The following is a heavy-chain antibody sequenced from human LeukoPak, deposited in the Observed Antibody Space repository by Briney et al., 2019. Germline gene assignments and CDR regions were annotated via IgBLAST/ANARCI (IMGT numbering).Heavy chain of an antibody. Sequence: PSETLSLTCTLSGGSISSYYWSWIRQPPGKGLEWIGYIYYSGSTNYNPSLKSRVTISVDTSKNQFSLKLSSVTAADTAVYYCARDLSAPYYYYYMDVWGKGTTVTVSS. CDR1: GGSISSYY. J-gene: IGHJ6*03. CDR3: ARDLSAPYYYYYMDV. CDR2: IYYSGST. V-gene: IGHV4-59*01.